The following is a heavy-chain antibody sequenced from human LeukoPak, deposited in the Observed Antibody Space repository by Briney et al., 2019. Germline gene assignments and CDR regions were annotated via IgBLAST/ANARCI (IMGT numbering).Heavy chain of an antibody. J-gene: IGHJ6*03. CDR1: GYTFTSYG. V-gene: IGHV1-18*01. CDR3: ARPQQLVLSRNYYYMDV. D-gene: IGHD6-13*01. CDR2: ISAYNGNT. Sequence: ASVKVSCKASGYTFTSYGISWVRQAPGQGLEWMGWISAYNGNTHYAQKLQGRVTMTTDTSTSTVYMELRSLRSDDTAVYYCARPQQLVLSRNYYYMDVWGKGTTVTVSS.